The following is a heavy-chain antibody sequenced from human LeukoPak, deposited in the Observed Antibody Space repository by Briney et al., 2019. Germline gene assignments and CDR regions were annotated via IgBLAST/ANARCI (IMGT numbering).Heavy chain of an antibody. CDR2: IYHSGST. V-gene: IGHV4-30-2*01. J-gene: IGHJ6*02. Sequence: SQTLSLTCTVSGGSISSGGYYWSWIRQPPGKGLEWIGYIYHSGSTYYNPSLKSRVTISVDRSKNQFSLKVSSVTAADTGVYYCARGRYSSGWVYYYGMDVWGQGTTVTVSS. CDR1: GGSISSGGYY. D-gene: IGHD6-19*01. CDR3: ARGRYSSGWVYYYGMDV.